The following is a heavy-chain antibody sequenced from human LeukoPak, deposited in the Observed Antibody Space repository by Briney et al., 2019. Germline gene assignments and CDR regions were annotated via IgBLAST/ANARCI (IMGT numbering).Heavy chain of an antibody. CDR2: SYYSGST. D-gene: IGHD3-10*01. CDR3: ARQNAWFGEYDY. V-gene: IGHV4-59*08. CDR1: GGSISSYY. J-gene: IGHJ4*02. Sequence: PSETLSLTCTVSGGSISSYYWSWIRQPPGKGLEWIWYSYYSGSTNYNPSLKSRVTISVDTSKNQFSLKLSSVTAADTAVYYCARQNAWFGEYDYWGQGTLVTVSS.